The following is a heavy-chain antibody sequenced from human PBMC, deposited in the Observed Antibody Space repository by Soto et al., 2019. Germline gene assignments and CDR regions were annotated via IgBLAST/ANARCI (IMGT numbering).Heavy chain of an antibody. Sequence: SETLSLTCIVSGVSIKTNDYYWGWVRQPPGKGLEWIGNIFYGGSTFYNPSLRTRLTISVDTSKNQFSLRLNSVTAADTAVYYCAAFVVPASRNTGFDFWGQGTLVTVSS. CDR1: GVSIKTNDYY. V-gene: IGHV4-39*01. J-gene: IGHJ4*02. CDR2: IFYGGST. CDR3: AAFVVPASRNTGFDF. D-gene: IGHD2-15*01.